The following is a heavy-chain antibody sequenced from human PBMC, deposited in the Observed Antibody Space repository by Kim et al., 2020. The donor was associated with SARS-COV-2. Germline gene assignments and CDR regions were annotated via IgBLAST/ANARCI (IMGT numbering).Heavy chain of an antibody. Sequence: GGSLRLSCAASGFTFSSYSMNWVRQAPGKGLEWVSYISSSSSTIYYADSVKGRFTISRDNAKNSLYLQMNSLRDEDTAVYYCAREIRYFDWLLSPDYYYYGMDVWGQGTTVTVSS. CDR3: AREIRYFDWLLSPDYYYYGMDV. CDR2: ISSSSSTI. J-gene: IGHJ6*02. CDR1: GFTFSSYS. V-gene: IGHV3-48*02. D-gene: IGHD3-9*01.